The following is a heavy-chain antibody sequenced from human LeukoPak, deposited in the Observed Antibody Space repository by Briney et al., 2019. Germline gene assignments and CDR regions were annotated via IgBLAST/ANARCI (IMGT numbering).Heavy chain of an antibody. J-gene: IGHJ4*02. D-gene: IGHD6-19*01. Sequence: SVKVSCKASGGTFSRYAISWVRQAPGQGLEWMGGIIPMFGIANYAQKFQGRVTITADESTSPAYMELSSLRSEDTAVYYCARDRPYTGGWRGFDYWGQGTLVTVSS. V-gene: IGHV1-69*13. CDR3: ARDRPYTGGWRGFDY. CDR1: GGTFSRYA. CDR2: IIPMFGIA.